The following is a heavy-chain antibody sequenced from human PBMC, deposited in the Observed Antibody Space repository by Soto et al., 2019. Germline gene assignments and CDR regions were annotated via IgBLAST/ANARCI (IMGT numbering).Heavy chain of an antibody. V-gene: IGHV3-74*01. CDR3: VRTSLVVAAASREDY. J-gene: IGHJ4*02. CDR1: GFTFSSYW. D-gene: IGHD2-15*01. Sequence: EVQLVESGGGLVQPGGSLRLSCAASGFTFSSYWMHWVRQAPGKGLVWVSRINSDGSSTSYADSVKGRFTISRDNAKNALHLPMNMLKAENTAVYYCVRTSLVVAAASREDYWGQGTLVIVSS. CDR2: INSDGSST.